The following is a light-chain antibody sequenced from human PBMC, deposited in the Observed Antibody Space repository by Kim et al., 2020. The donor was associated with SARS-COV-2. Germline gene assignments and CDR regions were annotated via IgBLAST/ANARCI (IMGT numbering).Light chain of an antibody. CDR3: QHYNYWPYT. J-gene: IGKJ2*01. V-gene: IGKV3-15*01. Sequence: SVSPGERATLSCRASQSISSNLAWYQQKPGQAPRLLIYGASTRATGIPARFSGSGSGTEFTLTISSLQSEDFAIYYCQHYNYWPYTFGQGTKLEI. CDR1: QSISSN. CDR2: GAS.